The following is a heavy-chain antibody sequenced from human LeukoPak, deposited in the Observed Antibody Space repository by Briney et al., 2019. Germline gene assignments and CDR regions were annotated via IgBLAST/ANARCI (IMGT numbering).Heavy chain of an antibody. CDR2: ISGSGGST. D-gene: IGHD1-26*01. J-gene: IGHJ4*02. V-gene: IGHV3-23*01. CDR1: GFTFSSYA. Sequence: GGSLRLSCAASGFTFSSYAMSWVRQAPGKGLEWVSDISGSGGSTHYADSVKGRFTISRDNSKNTLYLQMNSLRAEDTAVYYCAKEIVGPTGSFDYWGQGTLVTVSS. CDR3: AKEIVGPTGSFDY.